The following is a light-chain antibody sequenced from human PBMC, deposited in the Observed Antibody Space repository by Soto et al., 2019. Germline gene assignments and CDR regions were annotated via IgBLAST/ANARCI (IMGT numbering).Light chain of an antibody. CDR2: GAS. J-gene: IGKJ2*01. Sequence: EIVWTQSPGTLSLSPGQRATLSCRASQSVSSSYLAWYQQKPGQAPRLLIYGASSRATGIPDRFSGSGSGTAFTLTISRLEPEDFAVYYCQQYGSSMYTFGQGTKRAIK. V-gene: IGKV3-20*01. CDR3: QQYGSSMYT. CDR1: QSVSSSY.